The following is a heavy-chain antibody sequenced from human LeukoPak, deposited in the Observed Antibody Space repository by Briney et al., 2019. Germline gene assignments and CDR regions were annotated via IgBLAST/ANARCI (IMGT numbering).Heavy chain of an antibody. CDR1: GGSFSGYY. CDR3: ARGYSGSYFNWFDP. CDR2: INHSGST. Sequence: SETLSLTCAVYGGSFSGYYRSWIRQPPGKGLEWIGEINHSGSTNYNPSLKSRVTISVDTSKNQFSLKLSSVTAADTAVYYCARGYSGSYFNWFDPWGQGTLVTVSS. V-gene: IGHV4-34*01. D-gene: IGHD1-26*01. J-gene: IGHJ5*02.